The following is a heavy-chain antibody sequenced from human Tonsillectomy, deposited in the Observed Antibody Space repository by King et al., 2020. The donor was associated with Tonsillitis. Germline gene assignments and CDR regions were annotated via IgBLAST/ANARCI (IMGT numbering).Heavy chain of an antibody. Sequence: VQLVESGGGLVQPGGSLRLSCAASGFTFSSYWMTWVRQAPGKGLEWVANIKEDGSEKYYVDSVKGRFTISRDNAKNSLYLQMNRLRAEDTAVYYCARDRGASFYYGMDVWGQGTTVTVSS. D-gene: IGHD2-2*01. CDR2: IKEDGSEK. V-gene: IGHV3-7*01. CDR1: GFTFSSYW. J-gene: IGHJ6*02. CDR3: ARDRGASFYYGMDV.